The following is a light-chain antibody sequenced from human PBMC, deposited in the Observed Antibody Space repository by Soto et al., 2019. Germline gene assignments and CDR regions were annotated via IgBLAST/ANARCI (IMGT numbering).Light chain of an antibody. J-gene: IGKJ2*01. CDR3: QQYYTTPYT. V-gene: IGKV4-1*01. CDR2: WAS. CDR1: QSVLYSSDNKNY. Sequence: DIVLTQSPDSLAVSLGETATINCKSSQSVLYSSDNKNYLTWYQQKPGQPPKLLISWASTRESGVPDRFSGSGSGTDFTLTISTLQAEDGAVYYCQQYYTTPYTFGQGTKLEI.